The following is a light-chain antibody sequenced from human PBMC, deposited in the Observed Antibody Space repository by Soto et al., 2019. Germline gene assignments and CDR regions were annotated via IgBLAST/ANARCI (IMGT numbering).Light chain of an antibody. Sequence: DIQMTQSPSTLSASVGDRVTITCRASQSIGRWLAWYQQKPGKAPKVLIYDASSLESGVPSRFSGSGSGTEFTLTISSLQPDDFATYYCQQYNSYALTFGGGTKVEIK. V-gene: IGKV1-5*01. CDR1: QSIGRW. CDR3: QQYNSYALT. CDR2: DAS. J-gene: IGKJ4*01.